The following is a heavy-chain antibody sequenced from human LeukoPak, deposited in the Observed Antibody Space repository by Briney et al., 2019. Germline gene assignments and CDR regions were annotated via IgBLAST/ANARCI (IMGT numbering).Heavy chain of an antibody. CDR2: IYNSGST. CDR1: GYSISSGYY. D-gene: IGHD6-13*01. J-gene: IGHJ5*02. CDR3: ARAYSSSWYYNWFDP. V-gene: IGHV4-38-2*01. Sequence: SQTLSLTCAVSGYSISSGYYWGWIRQPPGKGLEWIGSIYNSGSTYYNPSLKSRVTISVDTSKNQFSLKLRSVTAADTAMYYCARAYSSSWYYNWFDPWGQGTLVTVSS.